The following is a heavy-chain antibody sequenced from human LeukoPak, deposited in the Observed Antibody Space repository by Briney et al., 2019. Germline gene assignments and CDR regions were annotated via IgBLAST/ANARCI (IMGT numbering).Heavy chain of an antibody. V-gene: IGHV4-61*02. Sequence: PSETLSLTCTVSGGSISSGSYYWSWIRQPAGKGLEGIGRIYTSGGTNYNPSLKSRVTISVDTSKNQFSLKLSSVTAADTAVYYCARDGPLDYGDYYGMDVWGQGTTVTVSS. J-gene: IGHJ6*02. CDR3: ARDGPLDYGDYYGMDV. CDR1: GGSISSGSYY. D-gene: IGHD4-17*01. CDR2: IYTSGGT.